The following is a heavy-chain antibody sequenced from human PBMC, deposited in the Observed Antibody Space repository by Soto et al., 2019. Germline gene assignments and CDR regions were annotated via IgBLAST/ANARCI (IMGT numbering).Heavy chain of an antibody. CDR1: GDSISSGNKY. CDR2: IFSSGTT. J-gene: IGHJ6*02. V-gene: IGHV4-30-4*01. Sequence: TLSLTCTVSGDSISSGNKYWSWIRQPPGKGLEWIGYIFSSGTTYYNPSLKSRLTMSLDASQNQFSLKLNSLTDADTAVYFCARVPSPFDYYYAMDVWGQGTTVPVSS. CDR3: ARVPSPFDYYYAMDV. D-gene: IGHD3-16*01.